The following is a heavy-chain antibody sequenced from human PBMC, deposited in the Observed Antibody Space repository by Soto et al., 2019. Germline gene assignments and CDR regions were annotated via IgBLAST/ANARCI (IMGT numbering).Heavy chain of an antibody. V-gene: IGHV3-66*01. CDR3: ARVWAAAGNYYYYYMDV. CDR1: GFTVSSNY. D-gene: IGHD6-13*01. Sequence: GSLRLSCAASGFTVSSNYMSWVRQAPGKGLEWVSVIYSGGSTYYADSVKGRFTISRDNSKNTLYLQMNSLRAEDTAVYYCARVWAAAGNYYYYYMDVWGKGTTVTVSS. J-gene: IGHJ6*03. CDR2: IYSGGST.